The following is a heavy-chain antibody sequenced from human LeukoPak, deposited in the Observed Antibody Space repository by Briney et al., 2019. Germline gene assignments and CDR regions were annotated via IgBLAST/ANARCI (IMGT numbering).Heavy chain of an antibody. D-gene: IGHD5-12*01. CDR2: ISGRTGGT. CDR3: AKCGNSGCHLIDY. J-gene: IGHJ4*02. V-gene: IGHV3-23*01. Sequence: GESLRLSCGASGLTVSSYGMSWVRQAPGKGLEWVSAISGRTGGTYYADSVKGRFTISRDNSKSTLYLQMDSLRAEDTAVYYCAKCGNSGCHLIDYWGQGTLVTVSS. CDR1: GLTVSSYG.